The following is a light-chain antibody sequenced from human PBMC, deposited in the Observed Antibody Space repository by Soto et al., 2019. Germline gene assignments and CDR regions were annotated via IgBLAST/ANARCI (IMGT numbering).Light chain of an antibody. CDR2: GAS. CDR3: QQYNNWPET. J-gene: IGKJ1*01. Sequence: EIVMTQSPATLSVSPGERATLSCRASQSVSSNLAWYQQKPGQAPRLLIYGASTRATGIPARISGSGSGTEFTLTISSLQSEDFAIYYCQQYNNWPETFGQGTKVEIK. CDR1: QSVSSN. V-gene: IGKV3-15*01.